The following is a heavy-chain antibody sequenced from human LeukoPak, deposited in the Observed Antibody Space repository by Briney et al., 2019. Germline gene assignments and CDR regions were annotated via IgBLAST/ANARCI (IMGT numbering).Heavy chain of an antibody. Sequence: GGSLRLSCAASGFSFSSYWMSWVRQAPGKGLEWVANIKPDGSEEYYVDSVKGRFTVSRDNAKNSLYLQVNSLRTEDTAVYYCARPYSRFTYYFDNWGEGTLVTVSS. CDR2: IKPDGSEE. CDR1: GFSFSSYW. CDR3: ARPYSRFTYYFDN. J-gene: IGHJ4*02. V-gene: IGHV3-7*01. D-gene: IGHD5-12*01.